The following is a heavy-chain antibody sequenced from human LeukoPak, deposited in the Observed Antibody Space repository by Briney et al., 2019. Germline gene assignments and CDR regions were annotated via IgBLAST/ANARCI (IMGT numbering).Heavy chain of an antibody. J-gene: IGHJ4*02. D-gene: IGHD3-3*01. CDR1: GFTFSNYA. CDR3: AKLGGVVIPGGY. Sequence: GGSLRLSCAASGFTFSNYAMNWVRQAPGKGLEWVPSVSAGGGETFYGDSVKGRFIVSRDDSKYTVYLDMSRLREEDTAVYYCAKLGGVVIPGGYWGQGTLVTVSS. V-gene: IGHV3-23*01. CDR2: VSAGGGET.